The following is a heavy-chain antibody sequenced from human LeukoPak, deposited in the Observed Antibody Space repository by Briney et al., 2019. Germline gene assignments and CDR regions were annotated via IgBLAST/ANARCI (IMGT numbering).Heavy chain of an antibody. Sequence: ASVKVSCKASGDTFSDFAISWVRQAPGQGLEWLGGIIPIFNRGTYAQRFQGRVTLSADKCTNTAYMELSTLRSEDTAVYYCARSNWNYAWFDPWGQGTLVTVSS. CDR2: IIPIFNRG. V-gene: IGHV1-69*06. J-gene: IGHJ5*02. CDR1: GDTFSDFA. D-gene: IGHD1-7*01. CDR3: ARSNWNYAWFDP.